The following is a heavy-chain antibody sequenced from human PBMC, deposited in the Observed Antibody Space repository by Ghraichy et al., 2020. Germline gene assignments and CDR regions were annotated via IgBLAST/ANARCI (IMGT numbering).Heavy chain of an antibody. V-gene: IGHV4-39*01. CDR3: ARPLWLQEAARRQGWGLAAAGKDDY. Sequence: SQTLSLTCTVSGGSISSSSYYWGWIRQPPGKGLEWIGSIYYSGSTYYNPSLKSRVTISVDTSKNQFSLKLSSVTAADTAVYYCARPLWLQEAARRQGWGLAAAGKDDYWGQGTLVTAAS. D-gene: IGHD6-13*01. CDR2: IYYSGST. CDR1: GGSISSSSYY. J-gene: IGHJ4*02.